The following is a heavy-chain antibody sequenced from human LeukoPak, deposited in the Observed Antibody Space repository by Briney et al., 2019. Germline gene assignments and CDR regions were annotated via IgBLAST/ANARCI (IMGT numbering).Heavy chain of an antibody. CDR3: ARVGTGTGWLYYFDY. CDR2: IYYSGST. Sequence: SETLSLTCTVSGGSISSYYWSWIRQPPGKGLEWIGYIYYSGSTNYNPSLKSRVTISVDTSKNQFSLKLSSVTAADTAVYYCARVGTGTGWLYYFDYWGQGTLVTVSS. J-gene: IGHJ4*02. D-gene: IGHD1-14*01. CDR1: GGSISSYY. V-gene: IGHV4-59*01.